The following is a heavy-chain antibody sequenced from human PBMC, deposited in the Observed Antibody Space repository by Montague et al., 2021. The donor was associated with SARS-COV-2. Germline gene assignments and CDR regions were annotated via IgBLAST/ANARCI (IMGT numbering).Heavy chain of an antibody. CDR3: ARGPYCSGGGCYY. D-gene: IGHD2-15*01. CDR2: ISSSASTI. V-gene: IGHV3-11*01. CDR1: GFTFSDYY. Sequence: SLRLSCAASGFTFSDYYMSWIRQAPGTGLEWVSYISSSASTIYYADSVKGRFTISRDNSKNSLFLQMNSLRAEDTAVYYCARGPYCSGGGCYYWGQGTLVTVSS. J-gene: IGHJ4*02.